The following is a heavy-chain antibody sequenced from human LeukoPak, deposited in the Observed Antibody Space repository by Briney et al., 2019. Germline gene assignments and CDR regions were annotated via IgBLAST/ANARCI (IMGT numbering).Heavy chain of an antibody. D-gene: IGHD3-16*02. CDR3: AKDREHRGVIVGYFDY. V-gene: IGHV3-43D*03. Sequence: PGGSLRLSCAASGFTFDDYAMHWVRQAPGKGLEWVSLISWDGGSTYYADSVKGRFTISRDNSKNSLYLQMNSLRAEDTALYYRAKDREHRGVIVGYFDYWGQGTLVTVSS. CDR1: GFTFDDYA. CDR2: ISWDGGST. J-gene: IGHJ4*02.